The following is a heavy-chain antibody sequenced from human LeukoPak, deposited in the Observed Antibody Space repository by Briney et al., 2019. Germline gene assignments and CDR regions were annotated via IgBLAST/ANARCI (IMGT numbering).Heavy chain of an antibody. Sequence: PSETLSLTCTVPGDSVSIYYWSWIRQPPGKGLEWIGYISYSGSTDYNPSLKSRVTISVDTSKNQFSLKLSSVTAADTAVYYWAGGLVLTAATEYYFDYWGEGTLVTVSS. V-gene: IGHV4-59*08. CDR1: GDSVSIYY. D-gene: IGHD2-8*01. CDR3: AGGLVLTAATEYYFDY. J-gene: IGHJ4*02. CDR2: ISYSGST.